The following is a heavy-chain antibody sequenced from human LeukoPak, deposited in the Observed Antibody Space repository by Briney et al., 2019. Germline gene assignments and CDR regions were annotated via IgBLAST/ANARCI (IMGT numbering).Heavy chain of an antibody. Sequence: GGSLRLSCAASGFTFSRYWIHWVRQAPGKGLVWVSRINSDGSSTTYADSVKGRFTISRDNAKNTLYLQMNSLRAEDTAVYYCVRGLGYSYGAFGGEGTLVTVSS. J-gene: IGHJ4*02. CDR3: VRGLGYSYGAF. CDR1: GFTFSRYW. D-gene: IGHD5-18*01. CDR2: INSDGSST. V-gene: IGHV3-74*01.